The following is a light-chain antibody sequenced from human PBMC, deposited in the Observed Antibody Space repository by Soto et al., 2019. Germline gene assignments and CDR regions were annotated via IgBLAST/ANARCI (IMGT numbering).Light chain of an antibody. CDR3: EQYNNWFSST. CDR2: DTY. Sequence: EIVLTQSPGTLSLSPCERATLSYSASQSVRSKVAWYQQKPGQAPSLVIYDTYIRATGIPARFSGSGFGTEFTLTISSLQPEDFAVYYCEQYNNWFSSTFGQGTRLEIK. V-gene: IGKV3-15*01. J-gene: IGKJ5*01. CDR1: QSVRSK.